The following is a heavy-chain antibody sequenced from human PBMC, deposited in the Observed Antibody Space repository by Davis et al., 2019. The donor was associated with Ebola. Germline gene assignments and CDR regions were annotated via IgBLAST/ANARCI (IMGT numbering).Heavy chain of an antibody. D-gene: IGHD4-17*01. V-gene: IGHV1-18*04. CDR3: ELRLRYYYGMDV. J-gene: IGHJ6*02. Sequence: AASVKVSCKASNYTFSSYGISWVRQAPGQGLEWMGWISASNGNTDYAQKLQGRVTMTTDTSTSTAYMELRSLRSDDTAVYYCELRLRYYYGMDVWGQGTTVTVSS. CDR2: ISASNGNT. CDR1: NYTFSSYG.